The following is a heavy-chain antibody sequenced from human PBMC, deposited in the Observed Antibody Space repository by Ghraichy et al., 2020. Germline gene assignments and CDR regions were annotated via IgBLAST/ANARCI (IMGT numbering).Heavy chain of an antibody. V-gene: IGHV3-23*01. J-gene: IGHJ6*02. CDR3: LRFLEWPRLYGMDV. D-gene: IGHD3-3*01. Sequence: GGSLRLTCAASGFTFSSYAMSWVRQAPGKGLEWVSAISGSGGSTYYADSVKGRFTISRDNSKNTLYLQMNSLRAEDTAVYYCLRFLEWPRLYGMDVWGQGTTVTVSS. CDR1: GFTFSSYA. CDR2: ISGSGGST.